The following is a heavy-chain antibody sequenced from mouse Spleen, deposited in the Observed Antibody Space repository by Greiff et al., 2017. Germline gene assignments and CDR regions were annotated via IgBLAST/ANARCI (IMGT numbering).Heavy chain of an antibody. J-gene: IGHJ3*01. Sequence: QVQLQQSGAELVRPGTSVKVSCKASGYAFTNYLIEWVKQRPGQGLEWIGVINPGSGGTNYNEKFKGKATLTADKSSSTAYMQLSSLTSEDSAVYCCARSLPFAYWGQGTLVTVSA. D-gene: IGHD6-2*01. CDR1: GYAFTNYL. V-gene: IGHV1-54*01. CDR2: INPGSGGT. CDR3: ARSLPFAY.